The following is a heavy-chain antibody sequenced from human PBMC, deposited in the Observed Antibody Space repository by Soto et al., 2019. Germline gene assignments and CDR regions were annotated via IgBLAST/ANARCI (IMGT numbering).Heavy chain of an antibody. CDR1: GYTFTSYG. CDR2: ISAYNGNT. V-gene: IGHV1-18*01. Sequence: ASVKVSCKASGYTFTSYGISWVRQAPGQGLEWMGWISAYNGNTNYAQKLQGRVTMTTDTSTSTAYMELRSLRSDDTAVYYCARVQNDYGDYRSIDYWGQGTLVTVSS. CDR3: ARVQNDYGDYRSIDY. D-gene: IGHD4-17*01. J-gene: IGHJ4*02.